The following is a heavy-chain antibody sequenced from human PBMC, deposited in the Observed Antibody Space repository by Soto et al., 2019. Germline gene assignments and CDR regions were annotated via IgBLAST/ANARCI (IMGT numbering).Heavy chain of an antibody. CDR3: ARDLDYYGSGSYSSRYYYYGMDV. V-gene: IGHV3-33*01. J-gene: IGHJ6*02. CDR2: IWYDGSNK. Sequence: GGSLRLSCAASGFTFSSYGMHWVRQAPGKGLEWVAVIWYDGSNKYYADSVKGRFTISRDNSKNTLYLQMNSLRAEDTAVYYCARDLDYYGSGSYSSRYYYYGMDVWGQGTTVTVSS. CDR1: GFTFSSYG. D-gene: IGHD3-10*01.